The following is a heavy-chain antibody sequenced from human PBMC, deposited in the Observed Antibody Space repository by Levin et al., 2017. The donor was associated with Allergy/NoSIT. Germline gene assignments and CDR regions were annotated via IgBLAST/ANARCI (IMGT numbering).Heavy chain of an antibody. CDR2: IKSEIDGGTT. CDR1: GFIFSHAW. D-gene: IGHD3-3*01. J-gene: IGHJ5*02. Sequence: ETLSLTCTASGFIFSHAWMSWVRQAPGKGLEWVGRIKSEIDGGTTDFAAAVKDRFTISRDDSRNTLFLEMHSLKTDDTAIYYCATGFLEWLYWRTWGQGTLVTVSS. CDR3: ATGFLEWLYWRT. V-gene: IGHV3-15*01.